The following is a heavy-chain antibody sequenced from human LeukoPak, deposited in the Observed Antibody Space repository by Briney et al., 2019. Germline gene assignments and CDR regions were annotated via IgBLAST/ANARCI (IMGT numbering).Heavy chain of an antibody. CDR2: IYYSGST. V-gene: IGHV4-59*08. CDR1: GGSISSYY. J-gene: IGHJ4*02. CDR3: ARGGYSGYDCFDY. D-gene: IGHD5-12*01. Sequence: SETLSLTCTVSGGSISSYYWSWIRQPPGKGLEWIGYIYYSGSTYYNPSLKSRVTISVDTSKNQFSLKLSSVTAADTAVYYCARGGYSGYDCFDYWGQGTLVTVSS.